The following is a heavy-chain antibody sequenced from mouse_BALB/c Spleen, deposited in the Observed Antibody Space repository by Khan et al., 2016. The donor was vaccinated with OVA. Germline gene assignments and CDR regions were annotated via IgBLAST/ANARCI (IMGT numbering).Heavy chain of an antibody. J-gene: IGHJ1*01. CDR2: ISSGSSTI. D-gene: IGHD2-1*01. CDR3: ARSGGNFHWYFDV. Sequence: EVKLMESGGGSVQPGGSRKLSCAASGFTFSNFGMHWVRQAPKKGLEWVAYISSGSSTIYYVDTVKGRFTISRDNPKNTLFLQMTSLRSEDTAMYYCARSGGNFHWYFDVWGAGTSVTVSS. V-gene: IGHV5-17*02. CDR1: GFTFSNFG.